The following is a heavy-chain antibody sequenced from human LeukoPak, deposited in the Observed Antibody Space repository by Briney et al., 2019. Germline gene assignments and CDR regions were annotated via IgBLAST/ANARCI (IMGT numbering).Heavy chain of an antibody. CDR3: ARVDSSGYYYRREFRY. D-gene: IGHD3-22*01. V-gene: IGHV4-30-4*01. Sequence: SETLSLTCTVSGGSISSGDYYWSWIRQPPGKGLEWIGYIYYSGSTYYNPSLKSRVTISVDTSKNQFSLKLSSVTAADTAVYYCARVDSSGYYYRREFRYWSQGTLVTVSS. CDR2: IYYSGST. J-gene: IGHJ4*02. CDR1: GGSISSGDYY.